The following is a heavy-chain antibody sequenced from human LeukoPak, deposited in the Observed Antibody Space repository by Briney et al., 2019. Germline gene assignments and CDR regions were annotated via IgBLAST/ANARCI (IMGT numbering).Heavy chain of an antibody. CDR3: ARTGYLDQNGFDP. Sequence: SSETLSLTCTVSGGSISSYYWNWIRQPAGKGLEWSGRIYTSGSTNYNPSLKSRVNISVDTSKNQFSLKLSSVTAADTAVYYCARTGYLDQNGFDPWGQGTLVTVSS. CDR1: GGSISSYY. J-gene: IGHJ5*02. D-gene: IGHD3-9*01. CDR2: IYTSGST. V-gene: IGHV4-4*07.